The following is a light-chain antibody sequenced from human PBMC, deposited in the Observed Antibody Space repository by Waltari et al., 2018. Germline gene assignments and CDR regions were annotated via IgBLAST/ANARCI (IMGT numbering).Light chain of an antibody. J-gene: IGLJ2*01. CDR1: ALPKQF. V-gene: IGLV3-25*03. CDR2: KDS. CDR3: QSTDSSTTSVV. Sequence: SYELTQPPSVPLSPGQTARITCSGGALPKQFAYWYQQKPGQAPVLVIYKDSERPSGIPERFSGSSSGTAVTLTISGVQAEDEADYYCQSTDSSTTSVVFGGGTKLTVL.